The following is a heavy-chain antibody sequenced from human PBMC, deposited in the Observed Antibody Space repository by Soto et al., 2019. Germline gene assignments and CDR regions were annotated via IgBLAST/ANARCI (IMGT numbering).Heavy chain of an antibody. CDR1: GGSISSGGYY. CDR2: IYYSGST. Sequence: SETLSLTCTVSGGSISSGGYYWSWIRQHPGKGLEWIGYIYYSGSTYYNPSLKSRVTISVDTSKNQFSLKLSSVTAADTAVYYCARGPGYDSSGYYYLRHFDYWGLGTLVTVS. J-gene: IGHJ4*02. V-gene: IGHV4-31*03. D-gene: IGHD3-22*01. CDR3: ARGPGYDSSGYYYLRHFDY.